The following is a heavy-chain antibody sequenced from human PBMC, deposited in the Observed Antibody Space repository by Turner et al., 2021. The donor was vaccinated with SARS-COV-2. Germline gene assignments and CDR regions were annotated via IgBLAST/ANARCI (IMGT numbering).Heavy chain of an antibody. J-gene: IGHJ6*02. CDR3: ARDLEGAMVTYYYGMDV. D-gene: IGHD5-18*01. CDR2: IWYDGSNK. Sequence: QVQLVESGGGVVQPGRSLRLSCAAFGFTFSSYGMHWVRQAPGKGLEWVAVIWYDGSNKYYADSVKGRFTISRDNSKNTLYLQMNSLRAEDTAVYYCARDLEGAMVTYYYGMDVWGQGTTVTVSS. CDR1: GFTFSSYG. V-gene: IGHV3-33*01.